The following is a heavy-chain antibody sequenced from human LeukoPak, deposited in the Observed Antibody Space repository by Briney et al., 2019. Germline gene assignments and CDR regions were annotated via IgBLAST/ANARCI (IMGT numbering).Heavy chain of an antibody. J-gene: IGHJ4*02. V-gene: IGHV3-73*01. CDR3: ARDRLEAVTDDDYFDY. D-gene: IGHD2-21*02. Sequence: GGSLRLSCAASGFTFSGSAMHWVRQASGKGLEWVGRIRSKANSYATAYAASVKGRFTISRDNSKNTVYLQMNSLRAEDTGVYYCARDRLEAVTDDDYFDYWGQGTLVTVSS. CDR2: IRSKANSYAT. CDR1: GFTFSGSA.